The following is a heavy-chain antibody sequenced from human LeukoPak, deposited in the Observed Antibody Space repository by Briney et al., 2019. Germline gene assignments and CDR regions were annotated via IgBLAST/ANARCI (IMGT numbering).Heavy chain of an antibody. CDR2: ISYDGSET. CDR1: GFAFSSYG. Sequence: PGGSLRLSCAASGFAFSSYGMHWVRQAPGKGLEWVAVISYDGSETYYADSVKGRFTISRDNSKNTLYLQMNSLRAEDTAVYYCATPLLYCSGGSCYTAYYYYGMDVWGQGTTVTVSS. CDR3: ATPLLYCSGGSCYTAYYYYGMDV. D-gene: IGHD2-15*01. J-gene: IGHJ6*02. V-gene: IGHV3-30*03.